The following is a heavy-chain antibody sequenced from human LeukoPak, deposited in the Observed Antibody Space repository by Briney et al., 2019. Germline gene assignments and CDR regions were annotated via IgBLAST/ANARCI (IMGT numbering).Heavy chain of an antibody. J-gene: IGHJ4*02. CDR2: IIPIFGTA. V-gene: IGHV1-69*01. D-gene: IGHD2-15*01. CDR3: ARSGPGSCSGGSCYSNY. Sequence: ASVKVSCKASGGTFISYAISWVRQAPGQGLEWMGGIIPIFGTANYAQKFQGRVTITADESTSTAYMELSSLRSEDTAVYYCARSGPGSCSGGSCYSNYWGQGTLVTVSS. CDR1: GGTFISYA.